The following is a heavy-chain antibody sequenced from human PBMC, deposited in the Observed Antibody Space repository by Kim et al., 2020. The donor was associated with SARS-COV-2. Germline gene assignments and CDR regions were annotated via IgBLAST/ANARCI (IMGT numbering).Heavy chain of an antibody. CDR2: ISYDGSNK. CDR1: GFTFSSYG. J-gene: IGHJ4*02. Sequence: GGSLRLSCAASGFTFSSYGMHWVRQAPGKGLEWVAVISYDGSNKYYADSVKGRFTISRDNSKNTLYLQMNSLRAEDTAVYYCAKDRAFSTYYDFWGQGTLVTVSS. D-gene: IGHD3-3*01. CDR3: AKDRAFSTYYDF. V-gene: IGHV3-30*18.